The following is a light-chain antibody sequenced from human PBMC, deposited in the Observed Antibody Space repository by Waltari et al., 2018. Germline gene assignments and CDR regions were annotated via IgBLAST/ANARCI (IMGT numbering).Light chain of an antibody. CDR1: QSIKTS. J-gene: IGKJ5*01. CDR3: QCRSNWPPVT. Sequence: EIVLTQSPATLSLSPGERATLSCTASQSIKTSLAWYQQKPGQAPRPLIYDASYRATGVPSRFSGSGSGTDFTLTINILEPEDFAVYYCQCRSNWPPVTFGQGTRLEIK. V-gene: IGKV3-11*01. CDR2: DAS.